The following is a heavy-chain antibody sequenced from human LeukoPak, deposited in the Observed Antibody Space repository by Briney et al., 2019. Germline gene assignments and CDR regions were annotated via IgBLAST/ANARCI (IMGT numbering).Heavy chain of an antibody. J-gene: IGHJ3*02. CDR2: IYTSGST. V-gene: IGHV4-4*07. Sequence: PSETLSLTCTVSGGSISSYYWSWIRQPAGKGLEWIRRIYTSGSTNYNPSLKSRVTMSVDTSKNQFSLKLSSVTAADTAVYYCAREPTTVPYALHAFDIWGQGTMVTVSS. D-gene: IGHD4-17*01. CDR1: GGSISSYY. CDR3: AREPTTVPYALHAFDI.